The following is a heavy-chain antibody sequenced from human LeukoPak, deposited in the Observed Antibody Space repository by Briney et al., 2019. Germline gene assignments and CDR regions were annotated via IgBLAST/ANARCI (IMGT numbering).Heavy chain of an antibody. J-gene: IGHJ4*02. CDR3: ARNAAVAGTGHGY. D-gene: IGHD6-19*01. CDR1: GYTFTGHY. Sequence: ASVKVSCKASGYTFTGHYMHWVRQAPGQGLEWMGWINPNSGGTNYAQKFQGRVTMARDTSISTAYMELSRLRSDDTAVYYCARNAAVAGTGHGYWGQGTLVTVSS. V-gene: IGHV1-2*02. CDR2: INPNSGGT.